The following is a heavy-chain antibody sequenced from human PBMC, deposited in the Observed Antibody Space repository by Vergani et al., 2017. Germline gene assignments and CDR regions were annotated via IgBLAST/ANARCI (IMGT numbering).Heavy chain of an antibody. Sequence: EVQVVESGGGLVQPGGSLRLSCAASGFTFSGSAMHWVRQASGKGLEWVGRIRSKANSYATAYAASVKGRFTISRDDSKNTAYLQMNSLKTEDTAVYYCTIARYCSSTSCFWFDPWGQGTLVTVSS. V-gene: IGHV3-73*01. CDR3: TIARYCSSTSCFWFDP. D-gene: IGHD2-2*01. CDR2: IRSKANSYAT. CDR1: GFTFSGSA. J-gene: IGHJ5*02.